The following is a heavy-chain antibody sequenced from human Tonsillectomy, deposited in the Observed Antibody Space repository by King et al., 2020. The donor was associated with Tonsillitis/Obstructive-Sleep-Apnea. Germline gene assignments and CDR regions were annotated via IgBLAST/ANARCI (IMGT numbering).Heavy chain of an antibody. J-gene: IGHJ4*02. CDR3: AREAYSGSYYDY. D-gene: IGHD1-26*01. CDR1: GFTFSNYV. V-gene: IGHV3-64*01. Sequence: VQLVESGGGLAQPGGSLRLSCAASGFTFSNYVIHWVRQAPGKGLEYVSAITGNGGDTYYANSVKDRFTISRDNSKNTLYLQMGSLRAEDMAVYYCAREAYSGSYYDYWGQGTLVTVSS. CDR2: ITGNGGDT.